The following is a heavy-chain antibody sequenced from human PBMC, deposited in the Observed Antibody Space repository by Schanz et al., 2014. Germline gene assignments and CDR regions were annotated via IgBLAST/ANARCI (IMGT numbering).Heavy chain of an antibody. CDR1: GYSFTDYA. CDR2: ISVYHGHT. V-gene: IGHV1-18*01. Sequence: QVQLVQSGAEVKKPGASVRVSCKASGYSFTDYAIHWVRQAPGQGLEWMGWISVYHGHTNYAEKVHGRVTMTTDTSTSTAYMELRSLISDDTAVYYCVRDAGWAFGDYHGMDVWGQGTLVTVSS. CDR3: VRDAGWAFGDYHGMDV. J-gene: IGHJ6*02. D-gene: IGHD3-10*01.